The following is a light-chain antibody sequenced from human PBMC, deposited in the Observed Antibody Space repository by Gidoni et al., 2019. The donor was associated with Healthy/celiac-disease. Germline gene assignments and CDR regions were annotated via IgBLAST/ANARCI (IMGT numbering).Light chain of an antibody. J-gene: IGKJ5*01. CDR2: DAS. CDR3: QQRSNWPT. V-gene: IGKV3-11*01. CDR1: QSVSSY. Sequence: EIVLTQSPATLSLSPGERATLSCRASQSVSSYLAWYQQKPGQAPRLLIYDASNRATGIPARFSGSGSGTDFTLTINSLEPEDFAVYYCQQRSNWPTFXQXTRLEIK.